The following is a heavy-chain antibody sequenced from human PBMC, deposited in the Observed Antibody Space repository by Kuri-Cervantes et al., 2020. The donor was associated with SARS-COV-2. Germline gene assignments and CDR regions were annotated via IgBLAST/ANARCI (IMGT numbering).Heavy chain of an antibody. J-gene: IGHJ4*02. Sequence: GESLKISCAASGFTFSSHWIHWVRQVPGTGLVWVPRITSDGSTTTYADSVKGRFTISRDNAKNTLYLQMNSLRAEDTALYYCVRGGDGRIVGGDYWGQGILVTVSS. CDR2: ITSDGSTT. D-gene: IGHD5-24*01. V-gene: IGHV3-74*01. CDR3: VRGGDGRIVGGDY. CDR1: GFTFSSHW.